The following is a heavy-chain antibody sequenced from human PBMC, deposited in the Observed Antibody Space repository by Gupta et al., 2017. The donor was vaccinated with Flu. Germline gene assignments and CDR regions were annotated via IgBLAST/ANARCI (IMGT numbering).Heavy chain of an antibody. Sequence: VKVSCKTSGYDFIHYGVSWVRQAPGQGLEWMGWTSAYNGGTKYAQNFQERVTLTTDTSTTTAYMELSSLRPDEPAVYYLARKSDGFCLWGQG. J-gene: IGHJ3*01. V-gene: IGHV1-18*01. CDR3: ARKSDGFCL. D-gene: IGHD3-10*01. CDR1: GYDFIHYG. CDR2: TSAYNGGT.